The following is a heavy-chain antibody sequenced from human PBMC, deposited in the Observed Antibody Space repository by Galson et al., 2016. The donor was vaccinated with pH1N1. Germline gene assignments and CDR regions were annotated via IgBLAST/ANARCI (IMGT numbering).Heavy chain of an antibody. J-gene: IGHJ4*02. CDR1: GYIFTKYY. CDR3: ARDFRDCSGGFCFSSRDY. Sequence: QSGAEVKKPGASVKVSCKASGYIFTKYYMYWVRQAPGLGLEWMGVIDPSGGTTSYAQKFQGRVTMTSDTSTSTVYMALGSLRSEDTAVYYCARDFRDCSGGFCFSSRDYWGQGTLVTVSS. D-gene: IGHD2-15*01. V-gene: IGHV1-46*01. CDR2: IDPSGGTT.